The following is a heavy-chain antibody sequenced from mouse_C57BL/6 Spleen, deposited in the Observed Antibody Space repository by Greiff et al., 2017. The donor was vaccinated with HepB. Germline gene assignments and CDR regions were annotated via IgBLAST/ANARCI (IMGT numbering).Heavy chain of an antibody. D-gene: IGHD1-1*01. Sequence: VQLQQPGAELVMPGASVKLSCKASGYTFTSYWMHWVKQRPGQGLEWIGEIDPSDSYTNYNQKFKGKSTLTVDKSSSTAYMQLSSLTSEDSAVYYCARWRYGSSLDYWGQGTTLTVSS. CDR3: ARWRYGSSLDY. J-gene: IGHJ2*01. V-gene: IGHV1-69*01. CDR1: GYTFTSYW. CDR2: IDPSDSYT.